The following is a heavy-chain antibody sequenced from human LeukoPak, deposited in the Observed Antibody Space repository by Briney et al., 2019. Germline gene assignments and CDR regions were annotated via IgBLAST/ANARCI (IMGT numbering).Heavy chain of an antibody. CDR1: GGSFSGYY. Sequence: SETLSLTCAVYGGSFSGYYWIWIRQPPGKGLEWIGQINHSGSTNYNPSLKRRVTISVDTSKNQFSLELSSVTAADTAVYYCARFLLHLDAFDIWGQGTMVTVSS. CDR2: INHSGST. J-gene: IGHJ3*02. D-gene: IGHD3-3*01. CDR3: ARFLLHLDAFDI. V-gene: IGHV4-34*01.